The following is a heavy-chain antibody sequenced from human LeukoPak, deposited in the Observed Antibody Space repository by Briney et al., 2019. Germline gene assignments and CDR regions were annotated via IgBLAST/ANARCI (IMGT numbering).Heavy chain of an antibody. CDR2: INPSGGST. CDR1: GYTFTGYY. CDR3: ARGLLAAISSGLYNWFDP. J-gene: IGHJ5*02. D-gene: IGHD6-25*01. Sequence: ASVTVSCKASGYTFTGYYMHWVRQAPGQGLEWMGIINPSGGSTSYAQKFRGRVTMTRDTSTSTVYMELSSLRSEDTAVYYCARGLLAAISSGLYNWFDPWGQGTLVTVSS. V-gene: IGHV1-46*01.